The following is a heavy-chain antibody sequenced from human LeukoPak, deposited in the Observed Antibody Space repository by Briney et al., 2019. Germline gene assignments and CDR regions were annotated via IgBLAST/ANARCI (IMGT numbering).Heavy chain of an antibody. CDR3: AREFVVVPAAIYSHDAFDI. J-gene: IGHJ3*02. CDR1: GGTFSSYA. D-gene: IGHD2-2*01. CDR2: IIPIFGTA. V-gene: IGHV1-69*06. Sequence: GASVKVSCKASGGTFSSYAISWVRQAPGQGLEWMGGIIPIFGTANYAQKFQGRVTITADKSTSTAYMELSSLRSEDTAVYYCAREFVVVPAAIYSHDAFDIWGQGTMVTVSS.